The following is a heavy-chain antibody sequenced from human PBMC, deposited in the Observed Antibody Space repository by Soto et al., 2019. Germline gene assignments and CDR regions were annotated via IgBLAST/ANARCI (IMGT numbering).Heavy chain of an antibody. CDR1: GYTFTGNY. CDR3: ARGDKLSLYPQLDY. Sequence: QVQLVQSGAEVKKPGASVKVSCKASGYTFTGNYMHWVRQAPGQGFEWMGWINVNSGGTKYAQKCQGWVTMTRDTSISTASMELSRLRSDDTAVYYCARGDKLSLYPQLDYWGQGTLVTVSS. V-gene: IGHV1-2*04. D-gene: IGHD3-16*02. CDR2: INVNSGGT. J-gene: IGHJ4*02.